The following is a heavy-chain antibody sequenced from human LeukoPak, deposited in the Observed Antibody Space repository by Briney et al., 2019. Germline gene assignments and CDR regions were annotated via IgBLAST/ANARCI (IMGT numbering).Heavy chain of an antibody. CDR2: IRYDGSNK. CDR1: GFTFSSYG. D-gene: IGHD1-14*01. V-gene: IGHV3-30*02. J-gene: IGHJ4*02. CDR3: ARGGMGDYYFDY. Sequence: QSGGSLRLSCAASGFTFSSYGMHWVRQAPGKGLEWVAFIRYDGSNKYYADSVKGRFTISRDNSKNTLYLQMNSLTAEDTALYYCARGGMGDYYFDYWGRGTLVTVSS.